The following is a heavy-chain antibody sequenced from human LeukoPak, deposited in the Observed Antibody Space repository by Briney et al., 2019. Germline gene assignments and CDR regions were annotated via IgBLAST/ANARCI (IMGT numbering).Heavy chain of an antibody. Sequence: GESVRPSCAASGFTFTDYWMHWVRQAPGKGLVWVSIINTDTRGTYYADSVKGRFTISRDNAKNTLYLQMNSLRAEDTAVYYCAREGAYHFDNRGQGTLGTVSS. V-gene: IGHV3-74*01. CDR3: AREGAYHFDN. J-gene: IGHJ4*02. CDR1: GFTFTDYW. CDR2: INTDTRGT. D-gene: IGHD3-16*01.